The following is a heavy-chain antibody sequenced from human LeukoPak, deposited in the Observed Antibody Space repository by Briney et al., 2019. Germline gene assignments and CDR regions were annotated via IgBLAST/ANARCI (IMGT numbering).Heavy chain of an antibody. CDR2: ISAYNGNT. J-gene: IGHJ6*02. D-gene: IGHD6-13*01. Sequence: ASVKVSCKASGYTFSTFPINWVRQAPGQGLEWMGWISAYNGNTNYAQKLQGRVTMTTDTSTSTAYMELRSLRSDDTAVYYCARLRQLTYYYYYYGMDVWGQGTTVTVSS. CDR1: GYTFSTFP. CDR3: ARLRQLTYYYYYYGMDV. V-gene: IGHV1-18*01.